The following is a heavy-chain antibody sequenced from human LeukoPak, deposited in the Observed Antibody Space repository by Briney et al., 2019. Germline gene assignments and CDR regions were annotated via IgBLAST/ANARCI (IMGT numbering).Heavy chain of an antibody. CDR2: IYYSGST. D-gene: IGHD6-19*01. CDR1: GGSISSYY. Sequence: SETLSLTCTVSGGSISSYYWSWIRQPPGKGLEWIGYIYYSGSTNYNPSLKSRVTISVDTSKNQFSLKLSSVTAADTAVYYCARQIGIGVAGTGWIDPWGQGTLVTVSS. J-gene: IGHJ5*02. V-gene: IGHV4-59*01. CDR3: ARQIGIGVAGTGWIDP.